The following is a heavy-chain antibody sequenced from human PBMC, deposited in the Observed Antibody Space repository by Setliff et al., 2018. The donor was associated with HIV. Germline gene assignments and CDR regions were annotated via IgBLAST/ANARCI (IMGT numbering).Heavy chain of an antibody. CDR1: GDSASNSRYY. V-gene: IGHV4-39*07. CDR3: VTSSSWSSRLNF. Sequence: SETLSLTCTVSGDSASNSRYYWAWIRQPPGKGLEYIGSIHYDEKTYYNPTLKSRVTISVDTSKNQFSLKLTSVTAADTAVYYCVTSSSWSSRLNFWGPGMLVTVSS. CDR2: IHYDEKT. D-gene: IGHD2-2*01. J-gene: IGHJ4*02.